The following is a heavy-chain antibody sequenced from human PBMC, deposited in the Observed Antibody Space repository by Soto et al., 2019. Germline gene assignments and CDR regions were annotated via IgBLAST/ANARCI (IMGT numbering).Heavy chain of an antibody. CDR3: AREGTMVRGVI. V-gene: IGHV4-34*01. CDR2: INHSGST. D-gene: IGHD3-10*01. Sequence: QVQLQQWGAGLLKPSETLSLTCAVYGGSFSGYYWSWIRQPPGKGLEWIGEINHSGSTNYNPSLKSRVHISVDTSKNQFSLKLSSVTAADTAVYYCAREGTMVRGVIWGQGTLVTVSS. CDR1: GGSFSGYY. J-gene: IGHJ4*02.